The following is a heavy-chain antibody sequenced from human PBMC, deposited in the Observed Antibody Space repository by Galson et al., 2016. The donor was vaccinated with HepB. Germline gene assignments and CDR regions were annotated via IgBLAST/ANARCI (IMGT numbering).Heavy chain of an antibody. D-gene: IGHD2-2*01. V-gene: IGHV3-15*01. Sequence: SLRLSCAASGFTFSNACMSWVRQAPGKGLEWVGRIKTKTDGGTTDYAAPLKGRFSISRDDSKNTLYLQVNSLKTEDTAVYYCTTAFAPDIVVVPAALWDDDAFDIWGQGTMVTVSS. CDR1: GFTFSNAC. CDR3: TTAFAPDIVVVPAALWDDDAFDI. J-gene: IGHJ3*02. CDR2: IKTKTDGGTT.